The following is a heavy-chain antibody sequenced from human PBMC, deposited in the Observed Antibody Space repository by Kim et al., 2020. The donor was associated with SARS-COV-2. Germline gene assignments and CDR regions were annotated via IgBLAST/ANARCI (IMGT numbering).Heavy chain of an antibody. Sequence: GGSLRLSCAASGFTFSSYGMHWVRQAPGKGLEWVAVIWYDGSNKYYADSVKGRFTISRDNSKNTLYLQMNSLRAEDTAVYYCARGAGETVPAAMGAGNYFDYWGQGTLVTVSS. J-gene: IGHJ4*02. D-gene: IGHD2-2*01. CDR2: IWYDGSNK. CDR1: GFTFSSYG. CDR3: ARGAGETVPAAMGAGNYFDY. V-gene: IGHV3-33*01.